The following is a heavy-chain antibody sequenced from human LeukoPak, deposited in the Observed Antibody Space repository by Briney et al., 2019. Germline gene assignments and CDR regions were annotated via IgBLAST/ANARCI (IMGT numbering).Heavy chain of an antibody. J-gene: IGHJ5*02. D-gene: IGHD3-10*02. CDR3: AGMLGRGVDNWFDP. V-gene: IGHV4-59*01. CDR1: GGSISSYY. CDR2: IYYSGST. Sequence: GSLSLTCTVSGGSISSYYWSWIRQPPGKGLEWIGYIYYSGSTNYNPSLKSRVTISVDTSKNQFSLKLSSVTAADTAVYYCAGMLGRGVDNWFDPWGQGTLVTVSS.